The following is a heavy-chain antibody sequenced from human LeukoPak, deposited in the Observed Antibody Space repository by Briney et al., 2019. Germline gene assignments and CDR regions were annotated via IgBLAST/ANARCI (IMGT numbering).Heavy chain of an antibody. CDR1: GFTFGKYW. Sequence: RAGGSLRLSCVASGFTFGKYWMSWVRQAPGKGLEWVANIKLDGSEKNYVDSVKGRFTISRDNAKNSLYLQMSNLRAEDTAVYFCARGGGLDVWGQGATVTVSS. CDR3: ARGGGLDV. J-gene: IGHJ6*02. V-gene: IGHV3-7*03. CDR2: IKLDGSEK. D-gene: IGHD3-16*01.